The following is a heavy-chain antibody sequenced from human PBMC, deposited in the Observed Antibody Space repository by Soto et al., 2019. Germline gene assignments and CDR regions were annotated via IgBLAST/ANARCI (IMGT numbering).Heavy chain of an antibody. CDR3: ARGRYGDY. CDR1: GYTFTSYG. Sequence: QVHLVQSGAEVKKPGASVKVSCKASGYTFTSYGITWVRQAPGQGLEWMGWISAHNGNTDYAQKPQGRVIVTRDTATSPASMQLRTLISDDAAVYYCARGRYGDYWGQGALVTVSS. V-gene: IGHV1-18*01. J-gene: IGHJ4*02. CDR2: ISAHNGNT. D-gene: IGHD1-1*01.